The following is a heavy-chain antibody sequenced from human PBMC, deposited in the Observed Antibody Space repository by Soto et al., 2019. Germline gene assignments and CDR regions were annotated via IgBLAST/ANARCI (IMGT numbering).Heavy chain of an antibody. J-gene: IGHJ4*02. V-gene: IGHV3-21*01. CDR3: ARNPSGDY. CDR1: GFTFSSYS. Sequence: EVQLVESGGGLVKPGGSLRLSCAASGFTFSSYSMTWVRQAPGKGLEWVSSINSRSSSIYYADSVKGRFTISRDNAKNSLYLQMNSLRAEDKAVYYCARNPSGDYWGQGTLVTVSS. D-gene: IGHD3-10*01. CDR2: INSRSSSI.